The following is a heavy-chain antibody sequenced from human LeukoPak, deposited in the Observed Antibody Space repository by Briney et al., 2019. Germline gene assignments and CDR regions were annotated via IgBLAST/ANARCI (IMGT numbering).Heavy chain of an antibody. Sequence: SETLSPTCTVSGASISGYYWNWIRQSPGKGLEWIAFIYDTGSSNYNPSLTSRVTISVDKSKNQFSLKLKSVTAADTAVYYCAGNRNALGDVNWLDPWGQGTLVTVSS. CDR3: AGNRNALGDVNWLDP. D-gene: IGHD1/OR15-1a*01. J-gene: IGHJ5*02. CDR1: GASISGYY. CDR2: IYDTGSS. V-gene: IGHV4-59*01.